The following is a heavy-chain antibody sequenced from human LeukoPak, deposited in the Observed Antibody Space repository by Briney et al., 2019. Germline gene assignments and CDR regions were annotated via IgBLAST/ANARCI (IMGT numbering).Heavy chain of an antibody. V-gene: IGHV1-46*01. J-gene: IGHJ4*02. D-gene: IGHD3-22*01. Sequence: GASVKVSCKASGYTFTGYYMHWVRQAPGQGLEWMGIINPSGGSTSYAPKFQGRVTMTRDTSTGTVYMELSSLRSEDTAVYYCARVHDSSGYSFDYWGQGTLVTVSS. CDR2: INPSGGST. CDR1: GYTFTGYY. CDR3: ARVHDSSGYSFDY.